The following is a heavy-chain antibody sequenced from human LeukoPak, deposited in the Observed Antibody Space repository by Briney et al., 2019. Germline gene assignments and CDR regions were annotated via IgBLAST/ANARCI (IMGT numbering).Heavy chain of an antibody. V-gene: IGHV1-18*01. CDR3: ARDDSSSVLDY. CDR1: GYTFTSYG. CDR2: ISAYNGNT. Sequence: ASVKVSCKASGYTFTSYGISWVRQAPGQGLEGMGWISAYNGNTNYAQKLQGRVTMTTDTSTSTAYMELRSLSSDDTALYYCARDDSSSVLDYWGQGTLVTVSS. J-gene: IGHJ4*02. D-gene: IGHD6-13*01.